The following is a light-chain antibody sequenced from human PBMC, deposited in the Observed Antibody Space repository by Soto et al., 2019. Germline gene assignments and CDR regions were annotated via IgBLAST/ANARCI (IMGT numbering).Light chain of an antibody. CDR1: TSDVGSYDL. V-gene: IGLV2-23*02. J-gene: IGLJ1*01. Sequence: QSALTQRASVSGSPGQSITISCTGTTSDVGSYDLVSWYQQHPGKAPKLMIYEVSRRPSGVSDRFSGSKSGNTASLTITGLQAEDEAGYYCCSYAGSNTYVFGTGTKLTVL. CDR3: CSYAGSNTYV. CDR2: EVS.